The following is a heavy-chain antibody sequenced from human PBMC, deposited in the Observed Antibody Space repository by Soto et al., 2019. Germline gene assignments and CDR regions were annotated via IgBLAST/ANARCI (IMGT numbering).Heavy chain of an antibody. D-gene: IGHD3-10*01. J-gene: IGHJ4*02. CDR3: ARRGTPNYS. CDR2: IYSGGST. CDR1: GFTVSRNY. Sequence: EVQLEESGGGLVQPGGSLRLSCVVSGFTVSRNYMSWVRQAPGKGLEWVSVIYSGGSTYYADSVKGRFTISRHNSKNTLYLQINSLRAEDTAVYSCARRGTPNYSGGEGTLVTVSP. V-gene: IGHV3-53*04.